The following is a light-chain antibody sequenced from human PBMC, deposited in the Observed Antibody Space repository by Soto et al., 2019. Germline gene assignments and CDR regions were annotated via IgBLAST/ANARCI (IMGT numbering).Light chain of an antibody. J-gene: IGLJ3*02. Sequence: QSALTQPASVSGSPGQSITISCTGTSSDVGSYNLVSWYQQHPGKVPKLMIYEVSKRPSGVSNRFSASKSGNTASLTISGLQAEDEAEYYCCAYAGSGSVVFGGGTKLTVL. CDR1: SSDVGSYNL. V-gene: IGLV2-23*02. CDR3: CAYAGSGSVV. CDR2: EVS.